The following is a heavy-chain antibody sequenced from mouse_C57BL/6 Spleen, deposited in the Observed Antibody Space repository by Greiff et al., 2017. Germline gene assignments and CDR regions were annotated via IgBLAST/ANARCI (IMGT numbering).Heavy chain of an antibody. CDR1: GFTFSDYG. V-gene: IGHV5-17*01. Sequence: EVKLMESGGGLVKPGGSLKLSCAASGFTFSDYGMHWVRQAPEKGLEWVAYISSGSSTIYYADTVKGRFTISRDNAKNTLFLQMTSLRSEDTAMYYCARPDGYYDYFDVWGTGTTVTVSS. CDR2: ISSGSSTI. D-gene: IGHD2-3*01. CDR3: ARPDGYYDYFDV. J-gene: IGHJ1*03.